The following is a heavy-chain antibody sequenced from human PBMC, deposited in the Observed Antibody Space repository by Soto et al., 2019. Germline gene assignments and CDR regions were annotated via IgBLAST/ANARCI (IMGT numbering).Heavy chain of an antibody. J-gene: IGHJ4*02. Sequence: SETLSLTCTVSGGSISSSSYYWGWIRQPPWKGLEWIGSIYYSGSTYYNPSLKSRVTISVDTSKNQFSLKLSSVTAADTAVYYCARLLHPHFDYWGQGTLVTVSS. CDR3: ARLLHPHFDY. CDR1: GGSISSSSYY. D-gene: IGHD4-4*01. V-gene: IGHV4-39*01. CDR2: IYYSGST.